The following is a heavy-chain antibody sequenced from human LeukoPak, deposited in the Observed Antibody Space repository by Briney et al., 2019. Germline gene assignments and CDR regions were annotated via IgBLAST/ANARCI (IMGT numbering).Heavy chain of an antibody. V-gene: IGHV3-66*01. CDR3: ARVRNEYDGSGYFDY. CDR1: GFTVSSSY. J-gene: IGHJ4*02. D-gene: IGHD3-22*01. Sequence: GGSLRLSCAASGFTVSSSYMSWGRQAPGTGLEWVSVIYSGGNTYYADSVKGRFTISRDNSKNIVYLQMNSLRAEDTAVYYWARVRNEYDGSGYFDYWGQGALVTVSS. CDR2: IYSGGNT.